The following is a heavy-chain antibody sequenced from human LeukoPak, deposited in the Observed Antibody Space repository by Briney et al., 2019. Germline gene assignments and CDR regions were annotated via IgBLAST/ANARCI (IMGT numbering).Heavy chain of an antibody. D-gene: IGHD2-15*01. V-gene: IGHV4-34*01. CDR1: GGSFSGYY. CDR2: INHSGST. CDR3: AGLWSTDCSGGSCPHQPNS. Sequence: SETLSLTCAVYGGSFSGYYWSWIRQPPGKGLEWIGEINHSGSTNYNPSLKSRVTISVDTSKNQFSLNLRSVTAADTAMYYCAGLWSTDCSGGSCPHQPNSWGQGTLVTVSS. J-gene: IGHJ4*02.